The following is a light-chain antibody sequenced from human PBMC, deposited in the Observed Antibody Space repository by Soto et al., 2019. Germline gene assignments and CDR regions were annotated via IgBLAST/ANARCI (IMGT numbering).Light chain of an antibody. CDR2: AAS. Sequence: EIALTQSPGTLSLSPGERATLSCRASQGVGNKYLAWYQQRPGQAPSLLIYAASSRATGVPDRFSGSGSGTDFTLTISRLELEHLAVYYCQRYTNSHGITFGQGTRLEIK. V-gene: IGKV3-20*01. J-gene: IGKJ5*01. CDR1: QGVGNKY. CDR3: QRYTNSHGIT.